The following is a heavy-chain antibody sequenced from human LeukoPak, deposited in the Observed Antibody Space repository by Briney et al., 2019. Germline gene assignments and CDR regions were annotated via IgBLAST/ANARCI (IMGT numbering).Heavy chain of an antibody. V-gene: IGHV3-33*01. Sequence: PGGSLRLSCTASGFTFSDYGMHWVRQPPGKGLEWVAIIWYDGSNKTYEDSVKGRFTISRDNSKNTLYLQINSLRAEDTAVYYCARGVDYYENSGTIDYWGQGTLVTVSS. D-gene: IGHD3-22*01. J-gene: IGHJ4*02. CDR3: ARGVDYYENSGTIDY. CDR2: IWYDGSNK. CDR1: GFTFSDYG.